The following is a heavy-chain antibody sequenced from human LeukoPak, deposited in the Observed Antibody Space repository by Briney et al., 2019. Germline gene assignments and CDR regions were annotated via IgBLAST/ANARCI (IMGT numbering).Heavy chain of an antibody. Sequence: PSETLSLTCTVSGGSISTFSWSWIRQFPGKGLEWIGSIYIKSTNYSPSLKSRVAISVDTSKNQFSLRLDSVTTADTAVDYCARDTTVASGMQYWGQGNLVTVSS. CDR1: GGSISTFS. J-gene: IGHJ1*01. V-gene: IGHV4-59*01. CDR2: IYIKST. D-gene: IGHD6-19*01. CDR3: ARDTTVASGMQY.